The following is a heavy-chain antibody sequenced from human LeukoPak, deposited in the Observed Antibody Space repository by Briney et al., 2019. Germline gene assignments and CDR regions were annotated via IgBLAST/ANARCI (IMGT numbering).Heavy chain of an antibody. D-gene: IGHD3-3*01. Sequence: SETLSLTCTVSGGSINSGDYYWVWIRQPPGKGLEWIGSIYYSGSTNYNPSLKSRVTISVDTSKNQFPLKLSSVTAADTAVYYCARVVDDFWSGYSQYYFDYWGQGTLVTVSS. CDR3: ARVVDDFWSGYSQYYFDY. CDR2: IYYSGST. V-gene: IGHV4-39*06. J-gene: IGHJ4*02. CDR1: GGSINSGDYY.